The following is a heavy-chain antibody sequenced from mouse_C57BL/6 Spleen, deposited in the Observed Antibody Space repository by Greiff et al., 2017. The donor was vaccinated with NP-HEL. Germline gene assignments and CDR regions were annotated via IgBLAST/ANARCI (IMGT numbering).Heavy chain of an antibody. V-gene: IGHV5-6*01. CDR2: ISSGGSYT. Sequence: EVKVVESGGDLVKPGGSLKLSCAASGFTFSSYGMSWVRQTPDKRLEWVATISSGGSYTYYPDSVKGRFTISRDNAKNTLYLQMSSLKSEDTAMYYCARQEDYYGSSLDYWGQGTTLTVSS. CDR1: GFTFSSYG. CDR3: ARQEDYYGSSLDY. D-gene: IGHD1-1*01. J-gene: IGHJ2*01.